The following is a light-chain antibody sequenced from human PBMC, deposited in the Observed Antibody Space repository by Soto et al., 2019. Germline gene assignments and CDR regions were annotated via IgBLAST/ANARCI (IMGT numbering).Light chain of an antibody. J-gene: IGKJ1*01. CDR3: QQYGSSGT. V-gene: IGKV3-20*01. CDR1: QSISSN. CDR2: GAS. Sequence: IVMTQSPATLSLVPGERATLSCRASQSISSNLAWYQQKPGQAPRLLIYGASNRATGIPDRFSGSGSGTDFTLTISRMEPEDFAVYYCQQYGSSGTFGQGTKVDIK.